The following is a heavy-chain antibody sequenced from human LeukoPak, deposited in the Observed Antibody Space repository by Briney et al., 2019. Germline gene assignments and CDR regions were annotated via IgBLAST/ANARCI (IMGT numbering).Heavy chain of an antibody. D-gene: IGHD1-20*01. J-gene: IGHJ4*02. CDR3: AVTWPITGTDY. CDR1: GYTFTGYY. V-gene: IGHV1-2*06. CDR2: INPNSGGT. Sequence: ASVNVSCKASGYTFTGYYMHWVRQAPGQGLEWMGRINPNSGGTNYAQKFQGRVTMTRDTSISTAYMELSRLRSDDTAVYYCAVTWPITGTDYWGQGTLVTVSS.